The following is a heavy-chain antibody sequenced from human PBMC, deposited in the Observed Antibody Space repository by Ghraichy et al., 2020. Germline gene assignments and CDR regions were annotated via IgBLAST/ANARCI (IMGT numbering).Heavy chain of an antibody. CDR3: ARWAYYDSGGRPFDY. J-gene: IGHJ4*02. D-gene: IGHD3-10*01. Sequence: GSLSLTCSVSGGSVSSGSYYWNWIRQPPGKGLEWIGYIYYSGISNYNPSLKSRVTISVDTSKNQFSLKLSSVTAADTAVYYCARWAYYDSGGRPFDYWGQGTLVTVSS. CDR2: IYYSGIS. CDR1: GGSVSSGSYY. V-gene: IGHV4-61*01.